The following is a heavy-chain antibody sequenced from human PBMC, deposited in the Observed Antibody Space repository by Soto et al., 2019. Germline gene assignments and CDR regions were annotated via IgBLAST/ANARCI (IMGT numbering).Heavy chain of an antibody. CDR1: GFTFSSYA. D-gene: IGHD3-3*01. CDR3: ARGYPYYDFWSGFRPEYYYYGMDV. V-gene: IGHV3-30-3*01. Sequence: GGSLRLSCAASGFTFSSYAMHWVRQAPGKGLEWVAVISYDGSNKYYADSVKGRFTISRDNSKNTLYLQMNSLRAEDTAVYYCARGYPYYDFWSGFRPEYYYYGMDVWGQGTTVTVSS. CDR2: ISYDGSNK. J-gene: IGHJ6*02.